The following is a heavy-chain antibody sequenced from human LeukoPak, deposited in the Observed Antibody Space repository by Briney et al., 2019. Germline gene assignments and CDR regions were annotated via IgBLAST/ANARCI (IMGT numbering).Heavy chain of an antibody. CDR2: ISSSGRTT. V-gene: IGHV3-23*01. J-gene: IGHJ4*02. CDR3: AKDLDVVHGDCPVNDY. CDR1: GFTFSNYV. D-gene: IGHD2-21*02. Sequence: GGSLRLSCAASGFTFSNYVMSWVRQAPGKGLEGVSAISSSGRTTYYADSVKGRFTISRDNSKNTLYLQMNSLRAEDTAVYYCAKDLDVVHGDCPVNDYWGPGTLLPVSS.